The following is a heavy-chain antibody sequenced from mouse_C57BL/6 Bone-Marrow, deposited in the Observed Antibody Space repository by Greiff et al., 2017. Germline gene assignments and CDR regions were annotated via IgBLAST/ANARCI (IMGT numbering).Heavy chain of an antibody. CDR3: TRSGLLRTWFAY. V-gene: IGHV1-15*01. CDR2: IDPETGGT. J-gene: IGHJ3*01. CDR1: GYTFTDYE. Sequence: VQLKESGAELVRPGASVTLSCKASGYTFTDYEMHWVKQTPVHGLEWIGAIDPETGGTAYNQKFKGKAILTADKSSSTAYMELRSLTSEDSAVYYCTRSGLLRTWFAYWGQGTLVTVSA. D-gene: IGHD1-1*01.